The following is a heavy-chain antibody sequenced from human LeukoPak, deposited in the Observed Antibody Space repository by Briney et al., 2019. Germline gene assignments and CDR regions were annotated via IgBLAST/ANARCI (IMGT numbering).Heavy chain of an antibody. Sequence: PGGSLRLSCAASGFTFSSYAMSWVRQAPGKGLEWVSAISGSGGSTYYADSVKGRFTISRDNSKNALYLQMNSLRAEDTAVYYCAKGYYYDSSGGAFDIWGQGTMVTVSS. V-gene: IGHV3-23*01. CDR1: GFTFSSYA. CDR2: ISGSGGST. J-gene: IGHJ3*02. CDR3: AKGYYYDSSGGAFDI. D-gene: IGHD3-22*01.